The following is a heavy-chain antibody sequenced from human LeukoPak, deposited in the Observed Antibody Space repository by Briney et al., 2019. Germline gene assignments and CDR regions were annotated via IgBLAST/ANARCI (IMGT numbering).Heavy chain of an antibody. V-gene: IGHV1-69*04. Sequence: SVKVSCKASGGTFISYTISWVRQAPGQGLEWMGKIIPILGIANYAQNFQGRVTITADKSTSTAYMELSSLRSGDTAVYYCAREHSGNYHGHYWGQGTLVSVSS. CDR3: AREHSGNYHGHY. J-gene: IGHJ4*02. CDR1: GGTFISYT. CDR2: IIPILGIA. D-gene: IGHD1-26*01.